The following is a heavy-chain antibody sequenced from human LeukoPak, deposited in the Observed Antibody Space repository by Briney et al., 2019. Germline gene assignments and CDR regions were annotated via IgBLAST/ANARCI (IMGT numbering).Heavy chain of an antibody. J-gene: IGHJ4*02. CDR1: GGSISSSSYY. CDR3: ARHTGGYCSSTSCSYIDY. D-gene: IGHD2-2*01. V-gene: IGHV4-39*01. Sequence: PSETLSLTCTVSGGSISSSSYYWGWIRQPPWKGLEWIGSIYYSGSTYYNPSLKSRVTISVDTSKNQFSLKLSSVTAADTAVYYCARHTGGYCSSTSCSYIDYWGQGTLVTVSS. CDR2: IYYSGST.